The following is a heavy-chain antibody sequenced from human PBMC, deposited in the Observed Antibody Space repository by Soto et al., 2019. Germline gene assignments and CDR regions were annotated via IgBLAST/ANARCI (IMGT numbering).Heavy chain of an antibody. CDR3: ARGEKWELLVEPFDY. J-gene: IGHJ4*02. Sequence: PSETLSLTCTVSGGSISSSSYYWGWIRQPPGKGLEWIGSIYYSGSTYYNPSLKSRVTISVDTSKNQFSLKLSSVTAADTAVYYCARGEKWELLVEPFDYWGQGTLVTVSS. CDR2: IYYSGST. D-gene: IGHD1-26*01. CDR1: GGSISSSSYY. V-gene: IGHV4-39*01.